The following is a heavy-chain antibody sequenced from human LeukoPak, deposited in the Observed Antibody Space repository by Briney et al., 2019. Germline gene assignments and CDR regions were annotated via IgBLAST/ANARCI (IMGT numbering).Heavy chain of an antibody. CDR2: IYYSGNT. D-gene: IGHD2-2*01. Sequence: SETLSLTCTVSGGSVSNSSFNWGWIPQPPGEGLEWIGSIYYSGNTYYNPSLKSRVTISVDTSKNQFSLKLSSVTAADTAVYYCARGAIKKKYQLLSYFDYWGQGTLVTVSS. J-gene: IGHJ4*02. CDR3: ARGAIKKKYQLLSYFDY. V-gene: IGHV4-39*07. CDR1: GGSVSNSSFN.